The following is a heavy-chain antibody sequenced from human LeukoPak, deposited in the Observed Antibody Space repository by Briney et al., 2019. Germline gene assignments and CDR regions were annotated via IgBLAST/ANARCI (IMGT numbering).Heavy chain of an antibody. Sequence: GGSLRLSCAGSGFTFSAYNMNWVRQAPGKGLESISYISSSSATIFYADSVKGRFTISRDNDKNSLYLQMNSLRPEDTAVYFCARDRHVPGLYYYYMDVWGKGTTVTVSS. CDR3: ARDRHVPGLYYYYMDV. V-gene: IGHV3-48*01. CDR1: GFTFSAYN. D-gene: IGHD6-6*01. CDR2: ISSSSATI. J-gene: IGHJ6*03.